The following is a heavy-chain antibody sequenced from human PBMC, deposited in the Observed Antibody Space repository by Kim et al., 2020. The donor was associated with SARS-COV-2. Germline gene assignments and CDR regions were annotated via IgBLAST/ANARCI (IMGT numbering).Heavy chain of an antibody. Sequence: SETLSLTCAVYGGSFSGYYWSWIRQPPGKGLEWIGEINHSGSTNYNPSLKSRVTISVDTSKNQFSLKLSSVTAADTAVYYCARGYYYDSSGYEDWGQGTLVTVSS. CDR1: GGSFSGYY. D-gene: IGHD3-22*01. V-gene: IGHV4-34*01. J-gene: IGHJ4*02. CDR2: INHSGST. CDR3: ARGYYYDSSGYED.